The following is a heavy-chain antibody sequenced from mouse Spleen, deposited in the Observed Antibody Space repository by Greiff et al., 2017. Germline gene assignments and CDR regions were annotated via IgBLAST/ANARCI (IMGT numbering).Heavy chain of an antibody. CDR3: ARDGYDVGYYAMDY. V-gene: IGHV5-9-3*01. J-gene: IGHJ4*01. CDR1: GFTFSSYA. Sequence: EVQGVESGGGLVKPGGSLKLSCAASGFTFSSYAMSWVRQTPEKRLEWVATISSGGSYTYYPDSVKGRFTISRDNAKNTLYLQMSSLRSEDTAMYYCARDGYDVGYYAMDYWGQGTSVTVSS. CDR2: ISSGGSYT. D-gene: IGHD2-2*01.